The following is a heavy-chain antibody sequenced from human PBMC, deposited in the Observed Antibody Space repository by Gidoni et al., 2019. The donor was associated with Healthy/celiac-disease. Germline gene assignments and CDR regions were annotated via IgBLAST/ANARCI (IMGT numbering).Heavy chain of an antibody. CDR1: GGSISSSSYY. J-gene: IGHJ5*02. D-gene: IGHD3-10*01. V-gene: IGHV4-39*01. CDR3: ARQYYGSGSYNWFDP. Sequence: QLQLQESGPGLAKPSETLSLTCTVSGGSISSSSYYWGWIRQPPGKGLEWIGSIYYSGSTYYNPSHKSRVTISVDTSKNQFSLKLSSVTAADTAVYYCARQYYGSGSYNWFDPWGQGTLVTVSS. CDR2: IYYSGST.